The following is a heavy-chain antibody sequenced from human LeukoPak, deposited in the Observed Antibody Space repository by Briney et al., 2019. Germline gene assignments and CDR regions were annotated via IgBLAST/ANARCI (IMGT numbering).Heavy chain of an antibody. CDR1: GFSLSTPEMC. D-gene: IGHD2-15*01. CDR3: ARMTPDSPSFDY. J-gene: IGHJ4*02. Sequence: SGPALVKPTQTLTLTCTFSGFSLSTPEMCVTWIRQPPGKALEWLARIDWDDDKFYSPSLRTRLTISKDTPKNQVVLRMTNMDPVDTGTYYCARMTPDSPSFDYWGQGALITVSS. CDR2: IDWDDDK. V-gene: IGHV2-70*17.